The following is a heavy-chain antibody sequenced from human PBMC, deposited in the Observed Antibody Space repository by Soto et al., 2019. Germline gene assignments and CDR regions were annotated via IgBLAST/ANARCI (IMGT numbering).Heavy chain of an antibody. D-gene: IGHD3-9*01. CDR1: GXXXXDYX. V-gene: IGHV3-11*01. J-gene: IGHJ4*02. CDR2: ISISGTTI. Sequence: QVQLVESGGGLVKPGGSLRLSXXXXGXXXXDYXXXWXRXXXGKGLEWVSDISISGTTIHYADSVRGRFTISRDNAKNSLWLQMNTLRAEDTAXYYXXXXRGXGYYNFWGQGTLVTVSS. CDR3: XXXRGXGYYNF.